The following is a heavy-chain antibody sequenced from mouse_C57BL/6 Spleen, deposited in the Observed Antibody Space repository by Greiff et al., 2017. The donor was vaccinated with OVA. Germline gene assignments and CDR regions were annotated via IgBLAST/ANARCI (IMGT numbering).Heavy chain of an antibody. CDR1: GYTFTSYW. J-gene: IGHJ4*01. V-gene: IGHV1-50*01. D-gene: IGHD1-1*01. Sequence: VQLQQPGAELVKPGASVKLSCKASGYTFTSYWMQWVKQRPGQGLEWIGEIDPSDSYTNYNQKFKGKATLTVDTSSSTAYMQLSSLTSEDSAVYYCARRRDTVVRYLDYWGQGTSVTVSS. CDR3: ARRRDTVVRYLDY. CDR2: IDPSDSYT.